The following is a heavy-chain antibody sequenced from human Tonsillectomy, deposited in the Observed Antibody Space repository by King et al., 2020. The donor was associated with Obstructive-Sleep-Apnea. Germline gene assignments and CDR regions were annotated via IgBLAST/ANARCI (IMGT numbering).Heavy chain of an antibody. D-gene: IGHD5-18*01. CDR2: IYYSGST. V-gene: IGHV4-59*01. J-gene: IGHJ4*02. CDR1: GGSISSYY. CDR3: ARARQYSWFVDY. Sequence: VQLQESGPGLVKPSETLSLTCTVSGGSISSYYWGWIRQPPGKGLEWIGYIYYSGSTNYNPSLKSRVTISVDTSKNQFSLKLSLVTAADTAVYYCARARQYSWFVDYWGQGTLVTVSS.